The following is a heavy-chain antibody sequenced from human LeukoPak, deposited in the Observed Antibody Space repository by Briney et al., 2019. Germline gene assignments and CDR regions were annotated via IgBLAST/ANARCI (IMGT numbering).Heavy chain of an antibody. J-gene: IGHJ4*02. V-gene: IGHV4-34*01. D-gene: IGHD6-19*01. CDR3: ARVVGEWLISDY. Sequence: SETLSLTCAVYGGSFSGYYWSWIRRPPGKGLEWIGEINHSGSTNYNPSLKSRVTISVDTSKNQFSLKLSSVTAADTAVYYCARVVGEWLISDYWGQGTLVTVSS. CDR2: INHSGST. CDR1: GGSFSGYY.